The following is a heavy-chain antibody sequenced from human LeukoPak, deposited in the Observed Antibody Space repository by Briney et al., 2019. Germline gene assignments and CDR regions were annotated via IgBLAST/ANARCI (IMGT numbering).Heavy chain of an antibody. J-gene: IGHJ4*02. D-gene: IGHD6-13*01. CDR1: GFTFRNYW. V-gene: IGHV3-7*01. CDR2: VKQDGSEK. Sequence: GGXLRLSCAASGFTFRNYWMSWVRQAPGKGLEWVAKVKQDGSEKYYVDSVKGRFAVSRDNAKNSLYLQMNSLRAEDTAVYHCARDYISSWANFDYWGQGTLVTVSS. CDR3: ARDYISSWANFDY.